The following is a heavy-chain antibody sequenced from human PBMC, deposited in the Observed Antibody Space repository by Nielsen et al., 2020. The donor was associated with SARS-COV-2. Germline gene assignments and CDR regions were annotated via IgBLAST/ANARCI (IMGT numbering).Heavy chain of an antibody. V-gene: IGHV3-33*01. D-gene: IGHD3-3*01. CDR2: IWYDGSNK. J-gene: IGHJ4*02. Sequence: GESLKISCAASGFIFGTYGMHWVRQAPGKGLEWVANIWYDGSNKNYGDSVKGRFTISRDNSENTLYLQMNSLTADDTAVYYCARLSNFWSGYNDYWGQGTLVTVSS. CDR1: GFIFGTYG. CDR3: ARLSNFWSGYNDY.